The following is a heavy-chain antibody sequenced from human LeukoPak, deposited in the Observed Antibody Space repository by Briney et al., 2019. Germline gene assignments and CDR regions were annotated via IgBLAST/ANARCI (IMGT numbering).Heavy chain of an antibody. D-gene: IGHD6-13*01. V-gene: IGHV3-11*05. Sequence: GGSLRLSCAASAFTFSDYYVNWIRQAPGEGLEWLSYISSSTSHTNYADSVKGRFTISRDNAKNSLYLQMNSLRVEDTAVYYCARGGGYYFDYWGQGTLVTVSS. J-gene: IGHJ4*02. CDR2: ISSSTSHT. CDR1: AFTFSDYY. CDR3: ARGGGYYFDY.